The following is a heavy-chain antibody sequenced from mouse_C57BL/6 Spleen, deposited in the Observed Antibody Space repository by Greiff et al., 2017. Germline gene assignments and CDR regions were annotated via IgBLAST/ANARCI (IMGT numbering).Heavy chain of an antibody. V-gene: IGHV2-2*01. CDR2: IWSGGST. CDR3: ARVPDCYYFMDY. Sequence: QVQLKESGPGLVQPSQSLSITCTVSGFSLTSYGVHWVRQSPGKGLEWLGVIWSGGSTDYNAAFISRLSISKDNSKSQVFFKMNSLQADDTAIYYCARVPDCYYFMDYWGQGTSVTVSS. D-gene: IGHD2-3*01. CDR1: GFSLTSYG. J-gene: IGHJ4*01.